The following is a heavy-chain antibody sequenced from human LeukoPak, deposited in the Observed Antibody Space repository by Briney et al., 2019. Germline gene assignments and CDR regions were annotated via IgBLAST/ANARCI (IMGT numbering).Heavy chain of an antibody. V-gene: IGHV3-30-3*01. J-gene: IGHJ6*02. D-gene: IGHD3-10*01. CDR2: ISDDGSRK. CDR3: ARDYYGSGSHATGMDV. Sequence: GGSLRLSCVASEFSFSSHVIHWVRQAPGQGLEWVAIISDDGSRKYHADSVKGRFSISRDNSKNTLFLQMNSLRVDDTAVYYCARDYYGSGSHATGMDVWGQGTTVTVSS. CDR1: EFSFSSHV.